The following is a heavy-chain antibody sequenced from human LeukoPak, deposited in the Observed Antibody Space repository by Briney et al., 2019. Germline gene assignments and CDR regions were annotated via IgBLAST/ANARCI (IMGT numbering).Heavy chain of an antibody. V-gene: IGHV1-69*01. CDR2: IIPIFGTA. Sequence: SVKVSCKASGGTFSSYAISWVRQAPGQGLEWMGGIIPIFGTANYAQKFQGRVTITADESTSTAYMELSSLRSEDTAVYYCAREGPIVVVPAASAAAAFDIWGQGTMVTVSS. CDR3: AREGPIVVVPAASAAAAFDI. CDR1: GGTFSSYA. J-gene: IGHJ3*02. D-gene: IGHD2-2*01.